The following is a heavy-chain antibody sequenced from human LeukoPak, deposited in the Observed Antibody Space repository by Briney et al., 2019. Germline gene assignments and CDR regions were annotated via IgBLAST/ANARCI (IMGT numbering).Heavy chain of an antibody. J-gene: IGHJ5*01. V-gene: IGHV1-2*06. D-gene: IGHD3-3*01. CDR2: INPNSGGT. Sequence: ASVKVSCKASGYTFTGYYMHWVRQAPGQRLEWMGRINPNSGGTNYAQKFQGRVTMTRDTSISTAYMELSRLRSDDTAVYYCAKNPDFGSGDSWGQGTLVTVSS. CDR3: AKNPDFGSGDS. CDR1: GYTFTGYY.